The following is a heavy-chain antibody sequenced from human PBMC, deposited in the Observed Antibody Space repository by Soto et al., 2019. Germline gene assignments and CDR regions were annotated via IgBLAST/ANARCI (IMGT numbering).Heavy chain of an antibody. D-gene: IGHD2-2*01. CDR1: GYTFTGYY. J-gene: IGHJ4*02. V-gene: IGHV1-2*02. CDR2: INPNSGGT. Sequence: ASVKVSCKASGYTFTGYYMHWVRQAPGQGLEWMGWINPNSGGTNYAQKFQGRVTMTRDTSISTAYMELSRLRSDDTAVYYCARDLSSPDIVVVPAARFPDYWGQGTRVTVS. CDR3: ARDLSSPDIVVVPAARFPDY.